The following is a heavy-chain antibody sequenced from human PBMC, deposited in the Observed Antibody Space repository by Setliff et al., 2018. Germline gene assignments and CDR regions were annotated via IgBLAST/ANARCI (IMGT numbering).Heavy chain of an antibody. V-gene: IGHV3-21*01. CDR3: ARDDLNPPLLWFGEFSGSYYYYYGMDV. CDR2: ISSSSSYI. CDR1: GFTFSSYS. D-gene: IGHD3-10*01. Sequence: GSLRLSCAASGFTFSSYSMNWVRQAPGKGLECVSTISSSSSYIYYADSVKGRCTISRDNAKNSLYLQINSLRAEDTAVYYCARDDLNPPLLWFGEFSGSYYYYYGMDVWGQGTTVTVSS. J-gene: IGHJ6*02.